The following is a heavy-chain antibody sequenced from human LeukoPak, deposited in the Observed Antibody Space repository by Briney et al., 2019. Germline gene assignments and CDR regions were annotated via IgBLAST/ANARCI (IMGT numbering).Heavy chain of an antibody. Sequence: GGSLRLSCAASGFTFSSYGMSWVRQAPGKGLEWVSSIFPSGGEIHYTDSVRGRFTISRDNAKNSLYLQMNSLRAEDTAVYYCARKNGLDYWGQGTLVTVSS. CDR1: GFTFSSYG. V-gene: IGHV3-21*01. J-gene: IGHJ4*02. CDR2: IFPSGGEI. CDR3: ARKNGLDY.